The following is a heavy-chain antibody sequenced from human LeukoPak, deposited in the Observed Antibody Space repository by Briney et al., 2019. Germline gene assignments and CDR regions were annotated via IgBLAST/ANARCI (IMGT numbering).Heavy chain of an antibody. V-gene: IGHV4-38-2*02. CDR3: AKDPSSGSEYYYYMDV. D-gene: IGHD1-26*01. CDR1: GYSISRGYY. J-gene: IGHJ6*03. Sequence: SETLSLTCTVSGYSISRGYYWDWIRQPPGKGLEWIGEINHSGSTNYNPSLKSRVTISVDTSKNQFSLKLSSVTAADTAVYYCAKDPSSGSEYYYYMDVWGKGTTVTVSS. CDR2: INHSGST.